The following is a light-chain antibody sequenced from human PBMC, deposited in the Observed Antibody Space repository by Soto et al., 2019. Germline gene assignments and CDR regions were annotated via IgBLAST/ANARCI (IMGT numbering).Light chain of an antibody. J-gene: IGLJ1*01. Sequence: QAVVTQPPSVSGAPGQRVTISCTGSSSNIGAGSDVHWYQQLPGTAPKLLIYANSNRPSGVPDRFSGSKSGTSASLAITGLQAEDEADYYCQSSDSSLSGSVFGTGTKVTVL. CDR1: SSNIGAGSD. V-gene: IGLV1-40*01. CDR2: ANS. CDR3: QSSDSSLSGSV.